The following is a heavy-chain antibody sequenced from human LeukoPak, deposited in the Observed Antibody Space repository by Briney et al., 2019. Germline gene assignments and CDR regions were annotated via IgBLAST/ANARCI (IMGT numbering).Heavy chain of an antibody. D-gene: IGHD5-18*01. Sequence: PGRSLRLSCAASGITLRSYGMHWVRQAPGKGLEWVAVISYDGSHKYYADSVKGRFSISRDNSKNTLYLQMNSLRAEDTAVYYCAKDRGYSHGFDYWGQGTLLTVSS. CDR3: AKDRGYSHGFDY. CDR2: ISYDGSHK. J-gene: IGHJ4*02. CDR1: GITLRSYG. V-gene: IGHV3-30*18.